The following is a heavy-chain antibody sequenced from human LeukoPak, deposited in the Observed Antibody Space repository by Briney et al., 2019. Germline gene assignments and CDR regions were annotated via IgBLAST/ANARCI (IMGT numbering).Heavy chain of an antibody. CDR1: GFTFSSYA. CDR3: AKDRLHYYGSGRYFYGMDV. D-gene: IGHD3-10*01. CDR2: IIGSGDST. J-gene: IGHJ6*02. V-gene: IGHV3-23*01. Sequence: GGSLRLSCAASGFTFSSYAMSCVRQAPGEGLEWVSAIIGSGDSTYYADSVRGRFTISRDNSKNTLSLQMNSLRAGDTAIYYCAKDRLHYYGSGRYFYGMDVWGQGTTVTVSS.